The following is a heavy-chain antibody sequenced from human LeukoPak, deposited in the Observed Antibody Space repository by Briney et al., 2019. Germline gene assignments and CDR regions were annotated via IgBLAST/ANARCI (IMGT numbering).Heavy chain of an antibody. D-gene: IGHD3-3*01. CDR1: GGSFSGYY. CDR3: ARGRVNYYYYYGMDV. Sequence: SETLSLTCAVYGGSFSGYYWSWIPQPPGKGLEWIGEINHSGSTNYNPSLKSRVTISVDTSKNQFSLKLSSVTAADTAVYYCARGRVNYYYYYGMDVWGQGTTVTVSS. J-gene: IGHJ6*02. V-gene: IGHV4-34*01. CDR2: INHSGST.